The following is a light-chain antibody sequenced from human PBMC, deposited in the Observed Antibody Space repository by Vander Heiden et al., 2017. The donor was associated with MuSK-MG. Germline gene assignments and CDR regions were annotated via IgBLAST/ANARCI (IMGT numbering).Light chain of an antibody. J-gene: IGKJ3*01. CDR1: QDISNY. Sequence: QITPSPSSLSASVGDRVTITCQASQDISNYLAWYQQKPGKAPKLLIYDASNLETGVPSRFSGSGSGTDFTFTISSLQPEDFATYYCQQDYNHPFTFGHGTKVDIK. CDR2: DAS. V-gene: IGKV1-33*01. CDR3: QQDYNHPFT.